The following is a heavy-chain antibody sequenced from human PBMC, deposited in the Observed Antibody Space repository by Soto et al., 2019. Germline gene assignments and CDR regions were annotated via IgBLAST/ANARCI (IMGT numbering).Heavy chain of an antibody. J-gene: IGHJ4*02. D-gene: IGHD5-12*01. CDR1: GGSFSSSF. CDR2: SYSSGII. V-gene: IGHV4-4*07. CDR3: ARESRGYSGYDPRDEKFYVGSFDA. Sequence: XETLSVTSTVSGGSFSSSFWSWLRQPAGKGLEWIGRSYSSGIINYNPSLRSRVVMSIDTSKKQFSLRVNSVTAADTAMYYCARESRGYSGYDPRDEKFYVGSFDAWGRGTLVTFSS.